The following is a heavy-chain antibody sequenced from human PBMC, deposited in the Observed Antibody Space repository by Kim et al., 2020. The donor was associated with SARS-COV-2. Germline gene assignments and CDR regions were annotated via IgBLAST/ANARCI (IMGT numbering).Heavy chain of an antibody. V-gene: IGHV1-8*01. CDR3: ARMNLSMDV. Sequence: GNTGHARRFQGRVTMTRNTSISTAYMELSSLRSEDTAVYFCARMNLSMDVWGQGTTVTVSS. J-gene: IGHJ6*01. CDR2: GNT.